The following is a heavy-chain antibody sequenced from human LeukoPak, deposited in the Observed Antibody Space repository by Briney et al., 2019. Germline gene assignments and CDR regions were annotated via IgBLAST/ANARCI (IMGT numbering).Heavy chain of an antibody. J-gene: IGHJ4*02. D-gene: IGHD5-24*01. CDR3: AKGSVKRWLQLNY. CDR2: ISGSGGST. Sequence: GGSLRLSCAASGFTFSSYAMSWVRQAPGKGLEWVSAISGSGGSTYYADSVEGRFTISRDNSKNTLYLQMNSLRAEDAAVYYCAKGSVKRWLQLNYWGQGTLVTVSS. CDR1: GFTFSSYA. V-gene: IGHV3-23*01.